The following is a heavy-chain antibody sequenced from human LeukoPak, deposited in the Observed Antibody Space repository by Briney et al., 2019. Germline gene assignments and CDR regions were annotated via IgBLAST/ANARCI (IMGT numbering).Heavy chain of an antibody. V-gene: IGHV4-59*12. CDR2: IYYSGST. Sequence: SETLSLTCTVSGGSISSYYWSWIRQPPGKGLEWIGYIYYSGSTNYNPSLKSRVTISVDTSKNQFSLKLSSVTAADTAVYYCARGAPPIAAAGTYYLDYWGQGTLVTVSS. D-gene: IGHD6-13*01. CDR3: ARGAPPIAAAGTYYLDY. J-gene: IGHJ4*02. CDR1: GGSISSYY.